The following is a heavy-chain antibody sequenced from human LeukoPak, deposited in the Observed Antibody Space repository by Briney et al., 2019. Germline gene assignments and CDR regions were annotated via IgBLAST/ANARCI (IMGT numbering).Heavy chain of an antibody. J-gene: IGHJ4*02. D-gene: IGHD2/OR15-2a*01. CDR1: GFTISTYW. Sequence: GGSLRLSCAASGFTISTYWMNWVRQAPGKGLEWVSNIKQGGSEKCYADSVKGRFTISRDNAENSLYLQMNSLRAEDTAVYYCAKACNTQNCNVGSLDHWGKGALVTVSS. CDR3: AKACNTQNCNVGSLDH. V-gene: IGHV3-7*01. CDR2: IKQGGSEK.